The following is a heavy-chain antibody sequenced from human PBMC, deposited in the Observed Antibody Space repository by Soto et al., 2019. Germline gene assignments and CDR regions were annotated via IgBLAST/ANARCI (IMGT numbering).Heavy chain of an antibody. CDR1: CYTFTSYG. CDR3: AREFSVTIFGVVTHPFDI. J-gene: IGHJ3*02. V-gene: IGHV1-18*01. CDR2: ISAYNGNT. Sequence: GASGKVSRKASCYTFTSYGINWGRQAPGQRLEWMGWISAYNGNTNYAQKLQGRVTITTDTSTSTAYMELRSLRSDDTAVYYCAREFSVTIFGVVTHPFDIWGQGTMVTVSS. D-gene: IGHD3-3*01.